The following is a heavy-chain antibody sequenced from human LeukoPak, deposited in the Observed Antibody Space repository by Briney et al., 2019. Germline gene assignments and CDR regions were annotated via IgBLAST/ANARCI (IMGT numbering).Heavy chain of an antibody. J-gene: IGHJ5*02. V-gene: IGHV1-46*01. CDR3: ARDLLSYHYGSGQFDP. CDR1: GYTFINYY. D-gene: IGHD3-10*01. CDR2: INPSGGTT. Sequence: ASVKVSCKASGYTFINYYMHWVRQAPGQGLEWMGIINPSGGTTSYAQNFQGRVTMTTDTSTSTAYMELRSLRSDDTAVYYCARDLLSYHYGSGQFDPWGQGTLVTVSS.